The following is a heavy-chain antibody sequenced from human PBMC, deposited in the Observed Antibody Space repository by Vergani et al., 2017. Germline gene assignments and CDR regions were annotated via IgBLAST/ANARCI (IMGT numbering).Heavy chain of an antibody. CDR3: VRDRGLCAGGRCYTEAWVY. V-gene: IGHV3-30-3*01. CDR2: ISFDGTNE. D-gene: IGHD2-2*02. Sequence: QVQLVESGGGVVQPGTSLRLSCVVSGFALNRHAMYWVRQAPGKGLEWVVGISFDGTNEYYPDLVKGRFTISRDIAKNTLYLQVRSLRLEDTGVYHCVRDRGLCAGGRCYTEAWVYWGQGTTVTVSS. CDR1: GFALNRHA. J-gene: IGHJ4*02.